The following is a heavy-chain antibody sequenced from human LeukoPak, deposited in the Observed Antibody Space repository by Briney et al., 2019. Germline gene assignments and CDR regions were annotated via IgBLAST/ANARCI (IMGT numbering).Heavy chain of an antibody. D-gene: IGHD4-17*01. CDR1: GGSVSSGSYY. CDR3: ARVPISTTARGYFDY. Sequence: SETLSLTCTVSGGSVSSGSYYWSWIRQPPGKGLEWVGYIYFSGSTTYNPSLNSRVTISVDTSKNKFSLKLSSVTAADTAVYYCARVPISTTARGYFDYWGQGTLDTVSS. V-gene: IGHV4-61*01. J-gene: IGHJ4*02. CDR2: IYFSGST.